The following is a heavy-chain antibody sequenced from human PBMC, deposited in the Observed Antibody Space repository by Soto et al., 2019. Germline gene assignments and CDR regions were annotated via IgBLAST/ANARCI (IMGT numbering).Heavy chain of an antibody. CDR3: ARVDIMRSSFFWFDP. V-gene: IGHV6-1*01. CDR1: GDSVSSNSAS. J-gene: IGHJ5*02. CDR2: IYYKSKWYE. Sequence: SQTLSLTCAISGDSVSSNSASWNWIRQSPSRGLQWLGRIYYKSKWYEDYAVSVRSRITINPDTSKNQFSLYLNCVTPEDTAVYYCARVDIMRSSFFWFDPWGQGTLVTVSS. D-gene: IGHD2-15*01.